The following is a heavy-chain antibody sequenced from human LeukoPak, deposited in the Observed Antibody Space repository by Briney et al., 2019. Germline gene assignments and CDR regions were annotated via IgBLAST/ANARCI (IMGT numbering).Heavy chain of an antibody. CDR1: GYSISSTYY. CDR3: ARADDGYNYYFDY. Sequence: PSETLSLTCTVSGYSISSTYYWGWIRQPPGKGLAWIGSFYHSGSTYYNPSLESRVTISVDTSKNQFSLKLTSVTAADTAVYYCARADDGYNYYFDYWGQGTLVTVSS. J-gene: IGHJ4*02. CDR2: FYHSGST. V-gene: IGHV4-38-2*02. D-gene: IGHD5-24*01.